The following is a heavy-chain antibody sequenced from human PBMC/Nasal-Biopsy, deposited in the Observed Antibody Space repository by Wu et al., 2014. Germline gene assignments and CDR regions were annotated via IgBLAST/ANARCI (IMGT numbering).Heavy chain of an antibody. CDR1: GITLSLHG. V-gene: IGHV3-30*03. D-gene: IGHD4-17*01. CDR3: ARDPTVTRYSHYYYMDV. CDR2: ISSDGTYK. J-gene: IGHJ6*03. Sequence: LRLSCAASGITLSLHGMHWVRQAPGKGLEWVAFISSDGTYKYSSDSVNGRFTVSRDISKNTLYLQMNSLRTEDSAVYYCARDPTVTRYSHYYYMDVWGRGTTVTVSS.